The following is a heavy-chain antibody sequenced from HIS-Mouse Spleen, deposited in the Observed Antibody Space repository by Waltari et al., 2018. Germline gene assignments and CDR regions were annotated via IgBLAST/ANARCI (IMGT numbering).Heavy chain of an antibody. CDR1: GGSISSSICS. V-gene: IGHV4-39*07. CDR2: IYYSGST. J-gene: IGHJ2*01. CDR3: AREIPYSSSWYDWYFDL. D-gene: IGHD6-13*01. Sequence: QLQLQESGPGLVKPSETLSLTCTVSGGSISSSICSLGWIRPPPGKGLEWIGSIYYSGSTYYNPSLKSRVTISVDTSKNQFSLKLSSVTAADTAVYYCAREIPYSSSWYDWYFDLWGRGTLVTVSS.